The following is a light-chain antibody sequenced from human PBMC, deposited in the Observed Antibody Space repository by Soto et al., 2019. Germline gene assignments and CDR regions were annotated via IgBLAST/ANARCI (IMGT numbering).Light chain of an antibody. J-gene: IGKJ1*01. CDR2: DAS. Sequence: EIVLTQSPATLSLSPGERATLSCRASQSVSSYLAWYQQKPGQAPRLLIYDASSRATGIPARFSGSGSGTEFTLTISSLEPEDFAVYYFQQRSNWPVTFGQGTRVDI. V-gene: IGKV3-11*01. CDR1: QSVSSY. CDR3: QQRSNWPVT.